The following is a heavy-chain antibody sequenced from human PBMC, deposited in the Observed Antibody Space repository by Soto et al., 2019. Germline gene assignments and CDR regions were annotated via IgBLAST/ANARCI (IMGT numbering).Heavy chain of an antibody. CDR2: IIPIFGTA. D-gene: IGHD1-26*01. Sequence: QVQLVPSGAEVKKPGSSVKVSCKASGGTFSSYALSWVRQAPGQGLEWMGGIIPIFGTANYAQKFQGRVTISADESTSTAYMELNSLRSEDTAVYYCARDLSYPTYNFDYCCQGTLVTVSS. V-gene: IGHV1-69*12. J-gene: IGHJ4*02. CDR3: ARDLSYPTYNFDY. CDR1: GGTFSSYA.